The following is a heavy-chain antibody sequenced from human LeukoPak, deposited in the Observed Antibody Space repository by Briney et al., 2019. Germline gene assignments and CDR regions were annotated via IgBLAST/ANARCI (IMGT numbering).Heavy chain of an antibody. V-gene: IGHV1-2*02. CDR2: INPNSGGT. J-gene: IGHJ4*02. CDR3: ARVRYYDSIDY. Sequence: ASVKVSCKASGGTFSSYAISWVRQAPGQGLEWMGWINPNSGGTNYAQKFQGRVTMTRDTSISTAYMELSRLRSDDTAVYYCARVRYYDSIDYWGQGTLVTVSS. CDR1: GGTFSSYA. D-gene: IGHD3-22*01.